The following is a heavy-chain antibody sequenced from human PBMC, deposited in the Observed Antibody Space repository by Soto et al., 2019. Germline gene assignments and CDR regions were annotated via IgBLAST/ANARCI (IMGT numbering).Heavy chain of an antibody. J-gene: IGHJ1*01. V-gene: IGHV4-59*08. CDR1: GGSINSFY. CDR2: IYYSGST. Sequence: SETLSLTCTVSGGSINSFYWSWIRQPPGKGLEWIGYIYYSGSTNYNPSLKSRVTISVDTSKNQLSLKLSSVTAADTAVYYCARGIENFQHWGQGTLVTVSS. D-gene: IGHD3-10*01. CDR3: ARGIENFQH.